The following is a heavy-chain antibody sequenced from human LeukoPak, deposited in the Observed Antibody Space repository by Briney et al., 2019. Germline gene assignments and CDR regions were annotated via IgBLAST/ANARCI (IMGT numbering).Heavy chain of an antibody. CDR1: GESFSAYF. D-gene: IGHD2-15*01. J-gene: IGHJ4*02. CDR2: INHRGSS. V-gene: IGHV4-34*01. CDR3: ARGSSFDGYCSAGACDAGYYDS. Sequence: KPSETLSLTCAVYGESFSAYFWNWIRQAPGKPLEYIGEINHRGSSHYNPSLKTRVTLSVDTSKNQFSLKLTSLTAADTAVYFCARGSSFDGYCSAGACDAGYYDSWGQGTPVTVSS.